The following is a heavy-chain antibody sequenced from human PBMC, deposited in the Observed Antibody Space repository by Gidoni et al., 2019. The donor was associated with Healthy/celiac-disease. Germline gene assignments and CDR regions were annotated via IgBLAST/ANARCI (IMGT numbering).Heavy chain of an antibody. V-gene: IGHV5-51*01. CDR1: GYSFTSYW. Sequence: SGAEVKKPGESLKISCKGSGYSFTSYWIGWVRQMPGKGLEWMGIIYPGDSDTRYSPSFQGQVTISADKSISTAYLQWSSLKASDTAMYYCARHPDSSGYYNAEYFQHWGQGTLVTVSS. D-gene: IGHD3-22*01. CDR2: IYPGDSDT. J-gene: IGHJ1*01. CDR3: ARHPDSSGYYNAEYFQH.